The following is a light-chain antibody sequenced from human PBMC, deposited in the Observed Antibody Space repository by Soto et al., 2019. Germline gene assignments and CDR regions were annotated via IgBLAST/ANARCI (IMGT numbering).Light chain of an antibody. CDR1: SGHSSYI. CDR3: ETWDSNTYV. CDR2: LEGSGSY. Sequence: QSVLTQSSSASASLGSSVSLTCTLSSGHSSYIIAWHQQQPGKAPRYLMKLEGSGSYNKGSGVPDRFSGSSSGADRYLTISNLQFEDEAAYYCETWDSNTYVFGTGTKLTVL. V-gene: IGLV4-60*02. J-gene: IGLJ1*01.